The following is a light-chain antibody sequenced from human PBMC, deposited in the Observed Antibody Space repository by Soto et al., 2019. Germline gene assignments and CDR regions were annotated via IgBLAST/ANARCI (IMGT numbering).Light chain of an antibody. CDR3: QQYGSSPT. CDR1: QSISRNY. CDR2: DSS. V-gene: IGKV3-20*01. J-gene: IGKJ2*01. Sequence: DIVLTQSPGTLSLSPGQTATLFCRASQSISRNYLAWYQQKPGQAPRLVIYDSSSRAKGIPDRFSGSGSGTDFTLTISGVEPEDFAVYYCQQYGSSPTFGQGTKLEIK.